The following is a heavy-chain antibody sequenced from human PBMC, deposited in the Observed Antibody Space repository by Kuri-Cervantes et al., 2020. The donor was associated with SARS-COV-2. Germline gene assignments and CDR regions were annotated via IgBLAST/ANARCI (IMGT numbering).Heavy chain of an antibody. CDR3: AQTIPARRRSPGDFYLYYMDV. Sequence: SVKVSCKASGGTFSSYAISWVRQAPGQGLEWMGGIIPIFGTSNYAQNFQGRVTITADKSTSTAYMELSSLRSEDTAIYYCAQTIPARRRSPGDFYLYYMDVWGKGTSVTVSS. CDR2: IIPIFGTS. CDR1: GGTFSSYA. D-gene: IGHD6-6*01. V-gene: IGHV1-69*06. J-gene: IGHJ6*03.